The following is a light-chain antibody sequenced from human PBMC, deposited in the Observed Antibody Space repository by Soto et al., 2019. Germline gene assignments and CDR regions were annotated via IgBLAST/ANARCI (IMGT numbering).Light chain of an antibody. V-gene: IGKV1-5*03. Sequence: DIQRTQSPSTLSASVGDRVTITCRASQSISSWLAWYQQKPWKAPKLLSYKASSLESGVPSRFSGSGSGTEFTLAISSLQPDDFATYFCQQYNSQWTFGQGTKVEL. CDR1: QSISSW. CDR2: KAS. CDR3: QQYNSQWT. J-gene: IGKJ1*01.